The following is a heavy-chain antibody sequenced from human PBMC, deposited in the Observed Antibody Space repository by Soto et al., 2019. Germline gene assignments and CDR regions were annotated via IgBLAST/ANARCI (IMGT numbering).Heavy chain of an antibody. CDR2: IYYSGRT. J-gene: IGHJ4*02. Sequence: SETLSLTCTVSGASITRYFWSWIRQPPGKGLEWIGYIYYSGRTSYNPSLRSRATISIDTSKNQFSLNLNSVTAADTAVYYCASAYFDTNDSDYWGQGTLVT. D-gene: IGHD2-8*01. CDR1: GASITRYF. V-gene: IGHV4-59*01. CDR3: ASAYFDTNDSDY.